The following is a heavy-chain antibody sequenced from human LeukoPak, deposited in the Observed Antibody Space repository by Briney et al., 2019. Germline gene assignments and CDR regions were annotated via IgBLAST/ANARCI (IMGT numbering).Heavy chain of an antibody. CDR2: IHSDVNTK. Sequence: GESLRLSCATSGFSFSSFGMHWVRQAPGKGLEWVAYIHSDVNTKYYADSVKGRFTISRGNSKNTLHLQMNSLRSADTAVYYCGYFGSGSSYTPDSWGQGTLVTVSS. CDR1: GFSFSSFG. J-gene: IGHJ5*01. V-gene: IGHV3-30*02. D-gene: IGHD3-10*01. CDR3: GYFGSGSSYTPDS.